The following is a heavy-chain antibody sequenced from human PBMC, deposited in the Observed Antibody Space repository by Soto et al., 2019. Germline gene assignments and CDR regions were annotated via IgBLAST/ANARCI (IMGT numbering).Heavy chain of an antibody. CDR1: GDSISSNSHY. V-gene: IGHV4-39*01. J-gene: IGHJ5*01. Sequence: PSETLSLTCTVSGDSISSNSHYWGWIRQPPGKGLEWIGSVFHSGSTKYSASLKSRVTISVDTSKDRFSLSLSSVTVADTAVYYRARLFTGNYYIDSWGHGTLVTVSS. CDR3: ARLFTGNYYIDS. CDR2: VFHSGST. D-gene: IGHD1-26*01.